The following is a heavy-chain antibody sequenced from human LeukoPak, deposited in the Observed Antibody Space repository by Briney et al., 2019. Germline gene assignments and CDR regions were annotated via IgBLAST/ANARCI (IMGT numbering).Heavy chain of an antibody. V-gene: IGHV3-66*01. Sequence: GGSLRLSCAASGFTVSSNYMSWVRQAPGRGLEWVSVLYSGGTTYYVDSVKGRFTISRDNSKNTLYLQMNSLRAEDTAVYYCAKEGIAGDFDYWGQGTLVTVSS. CDR2: LYSGGTT. CDR3: AKEGIAGDFDY. J-gene: IGHJ4*02. CDR1: GFTVSSNY. D-gene: IGHD6-13*01.